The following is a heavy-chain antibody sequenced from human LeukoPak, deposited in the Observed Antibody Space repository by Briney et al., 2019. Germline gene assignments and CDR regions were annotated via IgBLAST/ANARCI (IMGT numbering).Heavy chain of an antibody. Sequence: GGSLRLYCAASGFTVSSNYMSWVRQAPGKGLEWVSVIYSGGSTYYADSVKGRFTISRDNSKNTLYLQMNSLRAEDTAVYYCARVRADPYYDFWSGYCYFDYWGQGTLVTVSS. CDR3: ARVRADPYYDFWSGYCYFDY. D-gene: IGHD3-3*01. CDR1: GFTVSSNY. V-gene: IGHV3-66*02. J-gene: IGHJ4*02. CDR2: IYSGGST.